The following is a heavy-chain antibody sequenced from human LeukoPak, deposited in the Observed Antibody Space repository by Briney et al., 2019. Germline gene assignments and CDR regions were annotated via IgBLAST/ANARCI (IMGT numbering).Heavy chain of an antibody. CDR2: ISSSSSYI. V-gene: IGHV3-21*01. D-gene: IGHD2-15*01. J-gene: IGHJ5*02. CDR3: ARDGVPIRYCSGGSCSGNWFDP. Sequence: GGSLRLSCAASGFTFSSYSMNWVRQAPAKGLEWVSSISSSSSYIYYADSVKGRCPISRDNAKNSLYLQMNSLRAEDTAVYYCARDGVPIRYCSGGSCSGNWFDPWGQGTLVTVSS. CDR1: GFTFSSYS.